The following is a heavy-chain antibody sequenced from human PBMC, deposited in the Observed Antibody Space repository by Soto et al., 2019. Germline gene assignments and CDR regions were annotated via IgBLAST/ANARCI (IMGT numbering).Heavy chain of an antibody. Sequence: QLQLQESGPGLVKPSETLSLTCTVSGGSISSSSYYWGWIRQPPGKGLEWIGSIYYSGSTYYNPSLKSRVTISVDTSKNQFSLKLSSVTAADTAVYYCARQLQWLGLYYYGMDVWGQGTTVTVSS. J-gene: IGHJ6*02. D-gene: IGHD6-19*01. V-gene: IGHV4-39*01. CDR2: IYYSGST. CDR3: ARQLQWLGLYYYGMDV. CDR1: GGSISSSSYY.